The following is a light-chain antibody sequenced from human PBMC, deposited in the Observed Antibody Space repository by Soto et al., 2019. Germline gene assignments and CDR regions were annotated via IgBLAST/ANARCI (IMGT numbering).Light chain of an antibody. CDR3: QQYGSSSWT. CDR1: QSVSSSY. J-gene: IGKJ1*01. CDR2: GAS. V-gene: IGKV3-20*01. Sequence: EIVLTQSPGALSLSPWERATLSCRASQSVSSSYLAWYQQQPGQAPRLLIYGASSRATGIPDRFSGSASGTDFTLTISRLEPEDFAVYYCQQYGSSSWTFGQGTKVDIK.